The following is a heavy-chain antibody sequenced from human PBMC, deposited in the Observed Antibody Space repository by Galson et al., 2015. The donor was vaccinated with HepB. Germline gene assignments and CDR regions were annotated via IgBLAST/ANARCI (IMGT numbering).Heavy chain of an antibody. CDR3: ARTYYGSGNYGSGRYYNDLESYYYMDV. CDR1: GGSISSGRYY. Sequence: QVQLQESGPGLVKPSQTLSLTRTVSGGSISSGRYYWSWIRQPAGKGLEWIGRIYTSGSTNYNPPLKSRVTMSVDTSKNQFSLKLSSVTAADTAVYYCARTYYGSGNYGSGRYYNDLESYYYMDVWGKGTTVTVSS. CDR2: IYTSGST. D-gene: IGHD3-10*01. J-gene: IGHJ6*03. V-gene: IGHV4-61*02.